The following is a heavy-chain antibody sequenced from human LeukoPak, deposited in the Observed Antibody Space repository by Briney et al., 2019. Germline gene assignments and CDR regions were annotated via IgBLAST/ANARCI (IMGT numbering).Heavy chain of an antibody. D-gene: IGHD2-2*02. J-gene: IGHJ4*02. CDR2: ITGSGGST. Sequence: GGSLRLSCAASGFTFSSYAMSWVRQAPGKGLEWVSTITGSGGSTYYADSVKGRFTISRDNSKNPLDLQMNSLRAEDTAVYYCAKYLRYLDYWGQGTLVTVSS. CDR3: AKYLRYLDY. CDR1: GFTFSSYA. V-gene: IGHV3-23*01.